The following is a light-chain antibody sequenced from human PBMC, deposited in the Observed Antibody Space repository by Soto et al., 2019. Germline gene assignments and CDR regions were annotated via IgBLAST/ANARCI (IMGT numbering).Light chain of an antibody. CDR3: CSYAGITTESV. Sequence: QSALTQTASVSGSPGQSITISCTGTTSDVGSYNLVSWYQQYPGKAPKLLIYEGSKRPSGVSNRFSGSKSGNTASLTISGLQAEDEADYHCCSYAGITTESVFGGGTQLTVL. V-gene: IGLV2-23*01. CDR1: TSDVGSYNL. CDR2: EGS. J-gene: IGLJ7*01.